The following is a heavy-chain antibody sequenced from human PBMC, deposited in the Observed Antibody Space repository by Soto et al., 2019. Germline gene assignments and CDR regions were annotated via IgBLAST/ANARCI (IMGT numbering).Heavy chain of an antibody. CDR2: IRSKAYGGTT. CDR1: GFTFGDYA. J-gene: IGHJ6*03. CDR3: TRPGIAAAGTRYYYYYMDV. Sequence: EVQLVESGGGLVQPGRSLRLSCTASGFTFGDYAMSWFRQAPGKGLEWVGFIRSKAYGGTTEYAASVKGRFTISRDDSKSIAYLQMNSLKTEDTAVYYCTRPGIAAAGTRYYYYYMDVWGKGTTVTVS. V-gene: IGHV3-49*03. D-gene: IGHD6-13*01.